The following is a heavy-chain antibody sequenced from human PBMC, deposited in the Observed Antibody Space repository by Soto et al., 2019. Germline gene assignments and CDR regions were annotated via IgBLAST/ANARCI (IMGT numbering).Heavy chain of an antibody. Sequence: CTSSGYTFTCYYMHWIRHPPVKGLEWIGYIYYSGSTNYNPSLKSRVTISVDTSKNQFSLKLSSVTAADTAVYYCARARGGYLLYYYYGMDVWGQGTTVTVSS. D-gene: IGHD5-12*01. V-gene: IGHV4-59*01. CDR3: ARARGGYLLYYYYGMDV. CDR1: GYTFTCYY. J-gene: IGHJ6*02. CDR2: IYYSGST.